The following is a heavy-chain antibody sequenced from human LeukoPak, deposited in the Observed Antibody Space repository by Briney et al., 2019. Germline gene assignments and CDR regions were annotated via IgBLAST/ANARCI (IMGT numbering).Heavy chain of an antibody. CDR2: ISGSGGST. J-gene: IGHJ5*02. Sequence: GGSLRLSCAASGFTFSSYAMSWVRQAPGKGLEWVSAISGSGGSTYYADTVKGRFTISRDNSKNTLYLQMNSLRAEDTAVYYRAKDNDITGTGEVPNWFDPWGQGTLVTVSS. V-gene: IGHV3-23*01. CDR1: GFTFSSYA. CDR3: AKDNDITGTGEVPNWFDP. D-gene: IGHD1/OR15-1a*01.